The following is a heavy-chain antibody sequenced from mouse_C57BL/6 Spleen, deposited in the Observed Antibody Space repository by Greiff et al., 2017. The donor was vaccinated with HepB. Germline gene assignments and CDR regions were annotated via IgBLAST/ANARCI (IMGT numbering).Heavy chain of an antibody. CDR1: GFNIKDDY. CDR2: IDPENGDT. CDR3: ITGLRTGY. V-gene: IGHV14-4*01. D-gene: IGHD2-2*01. J-gene: IGHJ2*01. Sequence: DVKLQESGAELVRPGASVKLSCTASGFNIKDDYMHWVKQRPEQGLEWIGWIDPENGDTEYASKFQGKATITADTSSNTAYLQLSSLTSEDTAVYYCITGLRTGYWGQGTTLTVSS.